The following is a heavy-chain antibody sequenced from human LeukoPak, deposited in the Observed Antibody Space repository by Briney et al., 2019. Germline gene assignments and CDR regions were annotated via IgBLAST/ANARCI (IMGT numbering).Heavy chain of an antibody. CDR2: ISAYNGNT. CDR3: ASFYYYGSGSRPYPSSYGMAV. D-gene: IGHD3-10*01. CDR1: GYTFTSYG. V-gene: IGHV1-18*01. J-gene: IGHJ6*02. Sequence: ASVKVSCKASGYTFTSYGISWVRQAPGQGLEWMGWISAYNGNTNYAQKLQGRVTMTTDTSTSTAYMELRSLRSDDTAVYYCASFYYYGSGSRPYPSSYGMAVWGQGTTVTVSS.